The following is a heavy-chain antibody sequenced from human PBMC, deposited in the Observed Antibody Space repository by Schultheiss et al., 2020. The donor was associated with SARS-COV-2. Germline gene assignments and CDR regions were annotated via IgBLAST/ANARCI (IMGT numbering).Heavy chain of an antibody. CDR1: GGSISSSSYY. V-gene: IGHV4-39*07. CDR2: IYYSGST. CDR3: ARGVSGMVRGVTEYFQH. J-gene: IGHJ1*01. D-gene: IGHD3-10*01. Sequence: SETLSLTCTVSGGSISSSSYYWGWIRQPPGKGLEWIGSIYYSGSTYYNPSLKSRVTISVDTSKNQFSLKLSSVTAADTAVYYCARGVSGMVRGVTEYFQHWGQGTLVTVYS.